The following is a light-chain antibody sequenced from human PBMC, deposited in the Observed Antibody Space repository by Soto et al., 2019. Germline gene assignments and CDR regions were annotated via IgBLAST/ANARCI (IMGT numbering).Light chain of an antibody. V-gene: IGKV1D-12*01. CDR2: AAS. Sequence: DIQLTPSPSSVSASVGDRVSITCRASQGIANWLAWYQQKPGKAPKLLIYAASSLQSGVPSRFSGSGSGTEFTLTISSLQPEDFATYYCQQAKSLPPWTFGQGTKVDIK. CDR3: QQAKSLPPWT. CDR1: QGIANW. J-gene: IGKJ1*01.